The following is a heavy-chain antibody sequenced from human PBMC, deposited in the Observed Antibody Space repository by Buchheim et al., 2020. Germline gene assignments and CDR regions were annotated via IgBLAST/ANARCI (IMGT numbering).Heavy chain of an antibody. Sequence: QVQLQQWGAGLLKPSETLSLTCAVYGGSFSGYYWSWIRQPPGKGLEWIGEINHSGSTNYNPSLKSRVTINGEPTKNQFSLKLSSVTAADTAVYYCARDDYYGSGSSPFDYWGQGTL. J-gene: IGHJ4*02. D-gene: IGHD3-10*01. V-gene: IGHV4-34*01. CDR2: INHSGST. CDR1: GGSFSGYY. CDR3: ARDDYYGSGSSPFDY.